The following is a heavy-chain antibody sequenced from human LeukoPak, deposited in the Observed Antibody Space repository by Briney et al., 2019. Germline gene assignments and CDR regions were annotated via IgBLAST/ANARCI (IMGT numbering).Heavy chain of an antibody. CDR2: IWYDGSNK. J-gene: IGHJ3*02. CDR3: ARDSNGAFDI. D-gene: IGHD6-25*01. V-gene: IGHV3-33*01. Sequence: PGGSLRLSCAASGFTFSSYGMHWVRQAQGKGLEWGAVIWYDGSNKYYADSVKGRFTISRDNSKNTLFLQMNSLRAEDTAVYYCARDSNGAFDIWGQGTMVTVSS. CDR1: GFTFSSYG.